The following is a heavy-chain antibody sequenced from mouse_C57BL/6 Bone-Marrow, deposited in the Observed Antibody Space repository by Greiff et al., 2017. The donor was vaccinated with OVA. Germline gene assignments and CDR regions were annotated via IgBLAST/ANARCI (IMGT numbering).Heavy chain of an antibody. Sequence: EVQLVESGGGLVQPGGSLKLSCAASGFTFSDYYMYWVRQTPEKRLEWVAYISNGGGSTYYPDTVKGRFTISRDNAKNTLYLQMSRLKSEDTAMYYCARQYGRGAMDYWGQGTSVTVSS. J-gene: IGHJ4*01. CDR2: ISNGGGST. CDR3: ARQYGRGAMDY. CDR1: GFTFSDYY. D-gene: IGHD1-1*01. V-gene: IGHV5-12*01.